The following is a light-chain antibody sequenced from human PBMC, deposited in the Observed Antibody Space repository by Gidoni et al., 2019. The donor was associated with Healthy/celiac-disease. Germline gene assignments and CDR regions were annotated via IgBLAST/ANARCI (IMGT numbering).Light chain of an antibody. CDR3: QQYNNWPLT. CDR2: GAY. Sequence: EIVMTQSPATLSVSPGERATLSCRASQSVSSNLAWYQQKPGQSPRLLIYGAYTRATGIPARFSGSVSVTEFTLTISSLQSEDFAVYCCQQYNNWPLTFGQGTRLEIK. CDR1: QSVSSN. V-gene: IGKV3-15*01. J-gene: IGKJ5*01.